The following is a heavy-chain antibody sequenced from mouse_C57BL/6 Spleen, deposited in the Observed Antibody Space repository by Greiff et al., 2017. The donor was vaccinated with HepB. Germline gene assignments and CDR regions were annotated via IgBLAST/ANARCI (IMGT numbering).Heavy chain of an antibody. Sequence: QVQLQQSGAELVRPGTSVKVSCKASGYAFTNYLIEWVKQRPGQGLEWIGVINPGSGGTNYNEKFKGKATLTADKSSSTAYMQLSSLTSEDSAVYFCALGDYDGGGFAYWGQGTLVTVSA. CDR2: INPGSGGT. CDR1: GYAFTNYL. V-gene: IGHV1-54*01. D-gene: IGHD2-4*01. J-gene: IGHJ3*01. CDR3: ALGDYDGGGFAY.